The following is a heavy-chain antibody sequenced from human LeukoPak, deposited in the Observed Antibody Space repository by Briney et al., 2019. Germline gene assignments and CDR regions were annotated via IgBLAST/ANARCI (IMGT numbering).Heavy chain of an antibody. D-gene: IGHD5/OR15-5a*01. J-gene: IGHJ4*02. V-gene: IGHV4-61*08. CDR2: VYYNGTT. CDR3: VRDLSESSSFGS. Sequence: PSETLSPTCSVSGGSVNSGDYYWSWIRQPPGKRLEWIGYVYYNGTTKYNPSLKSRVTMSVDSSKNQFSLTLTSVTAADTAVYYCVRDLSESSSFGSWGQGTLVTVSS. CDR1: GGSVNSGDYY.